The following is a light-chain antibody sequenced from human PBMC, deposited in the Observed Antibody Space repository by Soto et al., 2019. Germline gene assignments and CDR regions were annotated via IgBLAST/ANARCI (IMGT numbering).Light chain of an antibody. CDR3: QQYNSWPLT. Sequence: EIVITQSPSTLSVSPGDRVTLSCRASQSVRSNSAWYQQKPGQAPRLLIYGASTRATGIPARFSGSGYGTEFTLTISSLQSEDFAVYYCQQYNSWPLTFGGGTKVDIK. J-gene: IGKJ4*01. CDR1: QSVRSN. V-gene: IGKV3-15*01. CDR2: GAS.